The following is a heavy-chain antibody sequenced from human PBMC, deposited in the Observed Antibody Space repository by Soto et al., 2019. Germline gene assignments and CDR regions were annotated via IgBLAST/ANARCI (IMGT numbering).Heavy chain of an antibody. V-gene: IGHV3-7*04. CDR3: GRAGLRWDHPIDS. CDR1: GFTLSSYW. CDR2: IKQDESEK. D-gene: IGHD4-17*01. Sequence: EVQLVESGGGLVQPGGSLRLSCVTSGFTLSSYWMSWVRQAPGKGLEWVANIKQDESEKYYVDSVKGRFTCSRDNAKNSLYLQMNSLRAEDTAVYYCGRAGLRWDHPIDSWGQGTLVTVSS. J-gene: IGHJ4*02.